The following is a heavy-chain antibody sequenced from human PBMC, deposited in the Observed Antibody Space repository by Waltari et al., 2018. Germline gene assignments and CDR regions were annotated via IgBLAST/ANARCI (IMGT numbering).Heavy chain of an antibody. CDR3: ARGSGWYKADY. D-gene: IGHD6-19*01. J-gene: IGHJ4*02. V-gene: IGHV4-38-2*01. CDR2: IYHSGST. Sequence: QVQLQESGPGLVKPSETLSLTCAVSGYSISSGYYWGWIRQPPGKGLEWIGSIYHSGSTYYNPSLKSRVTISVDTSKNQFSLKLSSVTAADTVVYYCARGSGWYKADYWGQGTLVTVSS. CDR1: GYSISSGYY.